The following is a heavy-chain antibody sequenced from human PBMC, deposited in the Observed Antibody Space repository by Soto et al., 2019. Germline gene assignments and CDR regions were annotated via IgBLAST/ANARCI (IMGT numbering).Heavy chain of an antibody. CDR1: GFTFSSYS. CDR3: ASDWGSSGWGYYYYNGMDV. D-gene: IGHD6-19*01. CDR2: ISYDGSNK. V-gene: IGHV3-30-3*01. J-gene: IGHJ6*02. Sequence: GGSLRLSCAASGFTFSSYSRHWVRQAPGKGLEWVALISYDGSNKYYGDPVRGRFTISSNNAKTSLYLQINSLSAEDTAVYYCASDWGSSGWGYYYYNGMDVWGQGTTVTVSS.